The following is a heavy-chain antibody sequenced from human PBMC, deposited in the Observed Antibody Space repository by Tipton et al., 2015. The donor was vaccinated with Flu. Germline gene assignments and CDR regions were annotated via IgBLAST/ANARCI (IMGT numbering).Heavy chain of an antibody. D-gene: IGHD1-26*01. J-gene: IGHJ4*02. V-gene: IGHV3-7*01. CDR1: GFTFSSYW. CDR3: ARDPYSGSYYEAVY. Sequence: SLRLSCAASGFTFSSYWMSWVRQAPGKGLEWVANIKQDGSEKYYVDSVKGRFTISRDNAKNSLYLQMNSLRAEDTAVYYCARDPYSGSYYEAVYWGQETLVTVSS. CDR2: IKQDGSEK.